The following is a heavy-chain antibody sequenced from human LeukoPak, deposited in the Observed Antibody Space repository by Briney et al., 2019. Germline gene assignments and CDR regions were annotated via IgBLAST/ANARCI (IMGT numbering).Heavy chain of an antibody. D-gene: IGHD6-19*01. Sequence: GGSLRLSCAASGFTFSSYWMNWVRQAPGKGLEWVANIHEDGSDKYYVDSVKGRFTVSRDNAKNSLYLQMSSLRAEDTAVYYCARDRAVPGRGYYFDCWGQGTLVTVSS. CDR2: IHEDGSDK. V-gene: IGHV3-7*05. CDR3: ARDRAVPGRGYYFDC. CDR1: GFTFSSYW. J-gene: IGHJ4*02.